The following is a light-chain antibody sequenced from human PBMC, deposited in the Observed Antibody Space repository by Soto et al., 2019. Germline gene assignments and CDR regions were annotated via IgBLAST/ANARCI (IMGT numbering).Light chain of an antibody. CDR1: QSVSSY. V-gene: IGKV3-11*01. J-gene: IGKJ5*01. CDR2: DAS. CDR3: QQRSNWPSIT. Sequence: EIVLTQYPATPSLSPGGRATLSCKASQSVSSYLAWYQQKPGQAPRLLIYDASNRATGIPARFSGSGSGTDFTLTISSLEPEDFAVYYCQQRSNWPSITFGQGTRLEIK.